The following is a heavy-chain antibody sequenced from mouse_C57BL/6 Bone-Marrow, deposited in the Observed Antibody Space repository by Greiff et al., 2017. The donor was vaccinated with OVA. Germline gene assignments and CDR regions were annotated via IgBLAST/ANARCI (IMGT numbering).Heavy chain of an antibody. J-gene: IGHJ1*03. CDR2: IYPGSGST. Sequence: QLQQPGAELVKPGASVKMSCKASGYTFTSYWITWVKQRPGQGLEWIGDIYPGSGSTNYNEKFKSKATLTVDTSSSTAYMQLSSLTSEDSAVYYCAREHYGSSHWYFDVWGTGTTVTVSS. CDR1: GYTFTSYW. CDR3: AREHYGSSHWYFDV. D-gene: IGHD1-1*01. V-gene: IGHV1-55*01.